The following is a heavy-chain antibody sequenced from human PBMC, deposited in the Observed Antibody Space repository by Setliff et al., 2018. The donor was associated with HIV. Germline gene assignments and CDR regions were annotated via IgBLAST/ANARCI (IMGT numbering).Heavy chain of an antibody. D-gene: IGHD3-10*01. Sequence: PSETLSLTCTVSGGSISSGGYYWSWIRQHPGKGLEWIGYIYYSGSTYYNPSLKSRVTISVDTSKNQFSLKLKSVAAADTAVYYCARGGTMVRGLDSWGQGTLVTVSS. V-gene: IGHV4-31*03. J-gene: IGHJ5*01. CDR3: ARGGTMVRGLDS. CDR1: GGSISSGGYY. CDR2: IYYSGST.